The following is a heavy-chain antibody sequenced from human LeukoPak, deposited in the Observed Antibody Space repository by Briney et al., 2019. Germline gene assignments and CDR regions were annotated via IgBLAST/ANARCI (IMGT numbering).Heavy chain of an antibody. CDR3: ARAIFDSSGYYYHFDY. V-gene: IGHV4-31*03. CDR2: IYYSGST. Sequence: PSQTLSLTCTVSGGSISSGGYYLSWIRQHPGKGLEWIGYIYYSGSTYYNPSLKSRVTISVDTSKNQFSLKLSSVTAADTAVYYCARAIFDSSGYYYHFDYWGQGTLVTVSS. CDR1: GGSISSGGYY. D-gene: IGHD3-22*01. J-gene: IGHJ4*02.